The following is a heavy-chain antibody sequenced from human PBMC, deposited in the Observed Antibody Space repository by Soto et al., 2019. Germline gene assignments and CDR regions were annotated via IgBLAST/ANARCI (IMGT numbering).Heavy chain of an antibody. CDR3: ARDFLYYYDSSGYYYSYYYYGMDV. CDR1: GGSFSGYY. CDR2: INHSGST. V-gene: IGHV4-34*01. D-gene: IGHD3-22*01. J-gene: IGHJ6*02. Sequence: SETLSLTCAVYGGSFSGYYWSWIRQPPGKGLEWIGEINHSGSTNYDPSLKSRVTISVDTSKNQLSLKLSSVTAADTAVYYCARDFLYYYDSSGYYYSYYYYGMDVWGQGTTVTVSS.